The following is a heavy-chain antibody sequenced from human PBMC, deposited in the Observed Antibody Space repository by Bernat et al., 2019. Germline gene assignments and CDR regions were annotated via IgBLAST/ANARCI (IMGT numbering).Heavy chain of an antibody. D-gene: IGHD6-13*01. Sequence: VQLLESGGGLVQPGGSLRLSCAASGFTFSSYGMHWVRQAPGKGLEWVAVISYDGSNKYYADSVKGRFTISRDNSKNTLYLQMNSLRAEDTAVYYCAQGGYSSTLYYYYYYGMDVWGQGTTVTVSS. J-gene: IGHJ6*02. V-gene: IGHV3-30*18. CDR2: ISYDGSNK. CDR1: GFTFSSYG. CDR3: AQGGYSSTLYYYYYYGMDV.